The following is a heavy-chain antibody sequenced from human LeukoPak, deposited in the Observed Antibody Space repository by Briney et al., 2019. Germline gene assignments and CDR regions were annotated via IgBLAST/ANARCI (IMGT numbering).Heavy chain of an antibody. CDR2: MYYRGSA. J-gene: IGHJ3*02. Sequence: PSETLSLTCTVSGGSLSNYFWNWIRQSPGKALEWIAHMYYRGSANYNPSLTSRVTTSVDTSKSRFSLKLTSLTAADTAVYCCALTLSSGWPHDVFDIWGQGTMVTVSS. D-gene: IGHD6-19*01. V-gene: IGHV4-59*01. CDR3: ALTLSSGWPHDVFDI. CDR1: GGSLSNYF.